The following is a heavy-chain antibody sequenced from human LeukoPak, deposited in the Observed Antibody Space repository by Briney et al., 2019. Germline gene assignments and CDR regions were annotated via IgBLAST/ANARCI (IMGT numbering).Heavy chain of an antibody. D-gene: IGHD3-22*01. Sequence: PGGSLRLSCAASGFTFTSYAMSWVRQAPGKGLESVAAISGSGDSTSYANSVKGRFTISRDNSKNTLFLQMNSLSAEDTAVYYCAKNSAGYSSMDYWGQGTLVTVSS. J-gene: IGHJ4*02. CDR1: GFTFTSYA. CDR3: AKNSAGYSSMDY. CDR2: ISGSGDST. V-gene: IGHV3-23*01.